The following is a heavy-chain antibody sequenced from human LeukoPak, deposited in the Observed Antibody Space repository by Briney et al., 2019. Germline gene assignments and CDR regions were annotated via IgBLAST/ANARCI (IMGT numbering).Heavy chain of an antibody. CDR3: AREGPRGNSQFDY. Sequence: HPGGSLRLSCAVSGFTFRNAGMHWVRQAPGKGLEWVALIWYDGSNKYYTDSVKGRLTISRDNSKDTLFLQMNSLRAEDTAVYYCAREGPRGNSQFDYWGQGTLVTVSS. CDR1: GFTFRNAG. D-gene: IGHD2/OR15-2a*01. J-gene: IGHJ4*02. CDR2: IWYDGSNK. V-gene: IGHV3-33*01.